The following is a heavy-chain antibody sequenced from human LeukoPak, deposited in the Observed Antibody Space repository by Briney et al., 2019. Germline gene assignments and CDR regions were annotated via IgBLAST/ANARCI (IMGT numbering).Heavy chain of an antibody. CDR3: AVIEDYYGSGSYPKPGG. CDR1: GGSVSSGSYY. CDR2: IYYSANT. V-gene: IGHV4-61*01. Sequence: KPSETLSLTCTVSGGSVSSGSYYWSWIRQPPGKGLEWIGYIYYSANTKYNPSLKSRVTISVDTSKNQFSLKLSSVTAADTAMYYCAVIEDYYGSGSYPKPGGWGQGTLVTVSS. D-gene: IGHD3-10*01. J-gene: IGHJ4*02.